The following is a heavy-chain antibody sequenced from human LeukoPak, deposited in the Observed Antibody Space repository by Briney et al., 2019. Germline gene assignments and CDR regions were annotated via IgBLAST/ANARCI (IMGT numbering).Heavy chain of an antibody. J-gene: IGHJ5*02. Sequence: GASVKVSCKASGFAFTSSAMQWVRQARGQRLEWIGWIVVGSGNTNYAQKFQERATITRDMSTSTAYMELSSLRSEDTAVYYCAALGTYDSSGSRFDPWGQGTLVTVSS. CDR2: IVVGSGNT. D-gene: IGHD3-22*01. CDR3: AALGTYDSSGSRFDP. CDR1: GFAFTSSA. V-gene: IGHV1-58*02.